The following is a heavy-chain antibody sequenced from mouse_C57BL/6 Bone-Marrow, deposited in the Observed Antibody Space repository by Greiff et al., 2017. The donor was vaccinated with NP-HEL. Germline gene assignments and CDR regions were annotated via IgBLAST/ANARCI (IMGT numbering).Heavy chain of an antibody. V-gene: IGHV1-55*01. CDR1: GYTFTSYW. Sequence: QVQLKQPGAELVKPGASVKMSCKASGYTFTSYWITWVKQRPGQGLEWIGDIYPGSGSTNYNEKVKSKATLTVDTSSSTAYMQLSSLTSEDSAVYYCARGGAGTGYWGQGTTLTVSS. J-gene: IGHJ2*01. D-gene: IGHD3-3*01. CDR2: IYPGSGST. CDR3: ARGGAGTGY.